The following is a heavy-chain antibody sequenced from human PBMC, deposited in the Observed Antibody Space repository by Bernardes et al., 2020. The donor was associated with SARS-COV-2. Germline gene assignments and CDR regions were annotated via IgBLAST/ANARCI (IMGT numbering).Heavy chain of an antibody. CDR3: ARDREYYDFWSGYLGYNWFDP. J-gene: IGHJ5*02. CDR2: IYHSGST. V-gene: IGHV4-38-2*02. Sequence: SETLSLTCAVSGYSISSGYYWGWIRQPPGKGLEWIGSIYHSGSTYYNPSLKSRVTISVDTSKNQFSLKLSSVTAADTAVYYCARDREYYDFWSGYLGYNWFDPWGQGTLVTVSS. CDR1: GYSISSGYY. D-gene: IGHD3-3*01.